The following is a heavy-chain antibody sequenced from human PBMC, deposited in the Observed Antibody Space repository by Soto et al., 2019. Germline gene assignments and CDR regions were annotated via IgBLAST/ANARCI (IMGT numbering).Heavy chain of an antibody. CDR2: INSDGSST. D-gene: IGHD3-22*01. CDR3: ARSYDSSGYYYPFDY. CDR1: VFTFSSYW. Sequence: GGSLRLSGAASVFTFSSYWMHWVRQAPGKGLVWVSRINSDGSSTSYADSVKGRFTISRDNAKNTLYLQMNSLRAEDTAVYYCARSYDSSGYYYPFDYWGQGTLVTVSS. V-gene: IGHV3-74*01. J-gene: IGHJ4*02.